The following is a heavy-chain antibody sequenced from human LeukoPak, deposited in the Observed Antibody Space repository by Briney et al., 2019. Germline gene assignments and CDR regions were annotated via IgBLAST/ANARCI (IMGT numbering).Heavy chain of an antibody. J-gene: IGHJ5*02. Sequence: SETLSLTCTVSGGSISSYYWSWIRQPPGKGLEWIGYIYYSGSTNYNPSLKSRVTISVDTSKNQFSLKLSSVTAADTAVYYCARDPGEGGWFDPWGQGTLVTVSS. D-gene: IGHD3-16*01. CDR2: IYYSGST. CDR1: GGSISSYY. CDR3: ARDPGEGGWFDP. V-gene: IGHV4-59*01.